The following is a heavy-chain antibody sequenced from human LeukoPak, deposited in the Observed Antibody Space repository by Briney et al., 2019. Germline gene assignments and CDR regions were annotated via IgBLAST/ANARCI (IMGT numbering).Heavy chain of an antibody. CDR2: ISGDGGRT. V-gene: IGHV3-43*02. Sequence: GGSLRLSCAASGFTFGDYAMIWVRQAPGKGLEWVSLISGDGGRTYYAGSVRGRFTISRDNSKNSLYLQMNSLRTEDTALYYCAKGDYGDYAGWFDPWGQGTLVTVSS. CDR3: AKGDYGDYAGWFDP. CDR1: GFTFGDYA. J-gene: IGHJ5*02. D-gene: IGHD4-17*01.